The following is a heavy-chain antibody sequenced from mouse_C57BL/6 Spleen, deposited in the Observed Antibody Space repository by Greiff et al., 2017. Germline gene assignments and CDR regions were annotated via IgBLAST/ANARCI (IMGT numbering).Heavy chain of an antibody. CDR2: IDPSDSYT. D-gene: IGHD2-3*01. V-gene: IGHV1-50*01. Sequence: VQLQQPGAELVKPGASVKLSCKASGYTFTSYWMQWVKQRPGQGLEWIGEIDPSDSYTNYNQKFKGKATLTVDTSSSTAYMQLSSLTSEDSAVYYCARNGYSGDYWGQGTTLTVSS. CDR3: ARNGYSGDY. J-gene: IGHJ2*01. CDR1: GYTFTSYW.